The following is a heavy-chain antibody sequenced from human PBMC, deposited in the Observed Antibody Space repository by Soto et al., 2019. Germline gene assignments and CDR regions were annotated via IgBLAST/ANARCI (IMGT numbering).Heavy chain of an antibody. D-gene: IGHD6-13*01. CDR2: INPNSGGT. J-gene: IGHJ6*02. V-gene: IGHV1-2*04. Sequence: ASVKVSCKASGYTFTGYYMHWVRQAPGQGLEWMGWINPNSGGTNYAQKFQGWVTMTRDTSISTAYMELSRLRSDDTAVYYCGRDGAAAGTTNSYYGMDVWGQGTTVTVSS. CDR3: GRDGAAAGTTNSYYGMDV. CDR1: GYTFTGYY.